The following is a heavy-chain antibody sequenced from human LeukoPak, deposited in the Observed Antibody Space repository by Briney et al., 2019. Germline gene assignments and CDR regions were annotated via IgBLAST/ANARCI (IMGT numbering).Heavy chain of an antibody. CDR3: ARDSAYQLLYGEYYMDV. CDR2: ISAYNGNT. Sequence: ASVKVSCKASGYTFTSYGISWVRQAPGQGLEWMGWISAYNGNTNYAQKLQGRVTMTTDTSTSTAYMELRSLRSDDTAVYYCARDSAYQLLYGEYYMDVWGKGTTVTVSS. V-gene: IGHV1-18*01. J-gene: IGHJ6*03. CDR1: GYTFTSYG. D-gene: IGHD2-2*02.